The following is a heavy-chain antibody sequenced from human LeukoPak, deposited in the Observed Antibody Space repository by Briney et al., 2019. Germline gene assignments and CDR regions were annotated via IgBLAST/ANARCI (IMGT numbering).Heavy chain of an antibody. V-gene: IGHV4-39*01. CDR2: IYYSGST. Sequence: SXTLSLTCTVSGGSISSSSYYWGWIRQPPGKGLEWIGSIYYSGSTYYNPSLKSRVTISVDTSKNQFSLKLSSVTAADTAVYYCARQWADFWSGYYLVFDYWGQGTLVTVSS. D-gene: IGHD3-3*01. J-gene: IGHJ4*02. CDR3: ARQWADFWSGYYLVFDY. CDR1: GGSISSSSYY.